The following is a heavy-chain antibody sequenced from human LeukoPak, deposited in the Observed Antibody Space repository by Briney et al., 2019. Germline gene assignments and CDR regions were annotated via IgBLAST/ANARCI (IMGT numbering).Heavy chain of an antibody. D-gene: IGHD4-23*01. J-gene: IGHJ4*02. CDR1: GFTFSSYG. CDR2: ISGTGVST. CDR3: ARVSRADYGGDY. V-gene: IGHV3-23*01. Sequence: GGSLRLSCAASGFTFSSYGMSWVRQAPGKGLEWVSGISGTGVSTYYADSVKGRITISRDNSKNTLYLQMNSLRAEDTAVYYCARVSRADYGGDYWGQGTLVTVSS.